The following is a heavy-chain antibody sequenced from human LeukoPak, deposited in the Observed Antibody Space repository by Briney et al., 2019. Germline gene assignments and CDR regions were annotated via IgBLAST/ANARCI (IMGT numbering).Heavy chain of an antibody. CDR2: ISSSGSTI. D-gene: IGHD5-18*01. CDR3: ARGRRGYSYGYGSVGFDY. J-gene: IGHJ4*02. Sequence: GGSLRLSCAASGFTFSSYEMNWVRQAPGKGLEWVSYISSSGSTIYYADSVKGRFTTSRDNAKNSLYLQMNSLRAEDTAVYYCARGRRGYSYGYGSVGFDYWGQGTLVTVSS. V-gene: IGHV3-48*03. CDR1: GFTFSSYE.